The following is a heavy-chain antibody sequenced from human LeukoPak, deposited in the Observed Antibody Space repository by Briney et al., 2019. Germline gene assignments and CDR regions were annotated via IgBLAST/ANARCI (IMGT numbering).Heavy chain of an antibody. CDR2: IPYDGSNK. V-gene: IGHV3-30*18. CDR1: GFTFSSYG. D-gene: IGHD4-17*01. J-gene: IGHJ4*02. CDR3: AKDRNAVTTRIPDY. Sequence: PGGSLRLSCAASGFTFSSYGMHWVRQAPGKGLEWVAVIPYDGSNKYYADSVKGRFTISRDNSKNTLYLQMNGLRAEDTAVYYCAKDRNAVTTRIPDYWGQGTLVTVLS.